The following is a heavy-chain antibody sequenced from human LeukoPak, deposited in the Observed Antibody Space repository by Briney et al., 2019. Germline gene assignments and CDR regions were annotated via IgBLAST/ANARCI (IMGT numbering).Heavy chain of an antibody. J-gene: IGHJ4*02. CDR3: ARDFGYSYGYLSYFDY. CDR2: IHHSGST. CDR1: GGSISSYY. V-gene: IGHV4-4*07. Sequence: SETLSLTCTVSGGSISSYYWSWIRQPAGKGLEWIGTIHHSGSTYYNPSLKSRVTISVDTSKNQFSLKLSSVTAADTAVYYCARDFGYSYGYLSYFDYWGQGTLVTVSS. D-gene: IGHD5-18*01.